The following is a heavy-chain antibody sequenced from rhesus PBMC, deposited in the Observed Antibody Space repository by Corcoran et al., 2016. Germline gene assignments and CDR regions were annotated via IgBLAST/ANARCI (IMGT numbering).Heavy chain of an antibody. V-gene: IGHV4S7*01. Sequence: QVQLQESGPGLVKPSETLSLTYAVSGGSISGGYGWSWIRQPPGKGLEWIGHIFGSIGSTYYNPSLNSRVTISRDTSKNQFSLKLSSVTAADTAVYYCARRYYYDSGYYPYWGQGVLVTVSS. CDR2: IFGSIGST. J-gene: IGHJ4*01. D-gene: IGHD3-28*01. CDR1: GGSISGGYG. CDR3: ARRYYYDSGYYPY.